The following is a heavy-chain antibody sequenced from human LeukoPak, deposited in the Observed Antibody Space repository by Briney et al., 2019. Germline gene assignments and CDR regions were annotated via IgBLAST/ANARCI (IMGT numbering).Heavy chain of an antibody. CDR1: GYTFTSYG. CDR3: ARAKRRMDCGGDCYSWFDP. J-gene: IGHJ5*02. CDR2: ISAYNGNT. D-gene: IGHD2-21*02. Sequence: ASVTVSFKASGYTFTSYGISWVRQAPGQGLEWMGWISAYNGNTNYAQKLQGRVTMTTGTSTSTAYMELRSLRSDDTAVYYCARAKRRMDCGGDCYSWFDPWGQGTLVTVSS. V-gene: IGHV1-18*01.